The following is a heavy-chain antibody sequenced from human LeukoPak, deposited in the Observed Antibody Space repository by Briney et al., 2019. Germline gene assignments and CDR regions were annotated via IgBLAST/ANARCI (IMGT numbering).Heavy chain of an antibody. D-gene: IGHD3-10*01. V-gene: IGHV3-30*18. CDR3: AKDRFGTLPFQH. CDR2: ISYDGSNK. Sequence: SCKASGYTFTSYYMHWVRQAPGKGLEWVAVISYDGSNKYYADSVKGRFTISRDNSKNTLYLQMNSLRAEDTAVYYCAKDRFGTLPFQHWGQGTLVTVSS. CDR1: GYTFTSYY. J-gene: IGHJ1*01.